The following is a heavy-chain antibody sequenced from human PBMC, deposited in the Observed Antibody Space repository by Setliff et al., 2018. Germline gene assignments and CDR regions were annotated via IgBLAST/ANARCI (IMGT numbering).Heavy chain of an antibody. Sequence: SETLSLTCDVSGYSISSGYCWGWIRQPPGKGLEWIGSICHSGSTHYNPSLKGRVSISVDTAENQVSLKVNSVTAADTGVYYCARLNFWSGFWYFTLWGQGTPVTVSS. CDR2: ICHSGST. V-gene: IGHV4-38-2*01. J-gene: IGHJ4*02. D-gene: IGHD3-3*01. CDR1: GYSISSGYC. CDR3: ARLNFWSGFWYFTL.